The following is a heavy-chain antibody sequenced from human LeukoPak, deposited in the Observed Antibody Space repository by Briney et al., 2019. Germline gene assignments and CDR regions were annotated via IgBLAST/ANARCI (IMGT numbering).Heavy chain of an antibody. CDR1: GGSFSGYY. CDR2: INHSGST. D-gene: IGHD1-26*01. CDR3: ARDGRYYYAFDI. Sequence: PSETLSLTCAVYGGSFSGYYWSWIRQPPGKGLEWIGEINHSGSTNYNPSPKSRVTISVDKSKNQFSLKLSSVTAADTAVYYCARDGRYYYAFDIWGQGTMVTVSS. J-gene: IGHJ3*02. V-gene: IGHV4-34*01.